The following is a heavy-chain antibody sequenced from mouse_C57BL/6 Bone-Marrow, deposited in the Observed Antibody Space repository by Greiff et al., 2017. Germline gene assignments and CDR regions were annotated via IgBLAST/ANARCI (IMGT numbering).Heavy chain of an antibody. V-gene: IGHV12-3*01. CDR1: GFPITSGYY. J-gene: IGHJ3*01. Sequence: VQLVESGPGLVKPSQSLFLTCSITGFPITSGYYWIWIRQSPGKPLEWMGYITHSGETFYNPSLQSPISITRETSKNQFFLQLNSVTTEDTAMYYCAGASYDYDGFAYWGQGTLVTVSA. CDR2: ITHSGET. CDR3: AGASYDYDGFAY. D-gene: IGHD2-4*01.